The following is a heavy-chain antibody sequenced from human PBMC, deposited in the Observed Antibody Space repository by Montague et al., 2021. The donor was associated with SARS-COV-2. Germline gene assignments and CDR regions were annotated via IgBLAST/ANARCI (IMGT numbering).Heavy chain of an antibody. Sequence: SETLSLTCAVYGGSFSGYYWSWIRQPPGKGLEWIGEINHSGSTNXNPSLKSRVTISVDTSKNQSSLKLSSVTAADTAVYYCTREGYQVLWSDYYYYGMDVWGQGTTVTVSS. J-gene: IGHJ6*02. CDR2: INHSGST. CDR3: TREGYQVLWSDYYYYGMDV. V-gene: IGHV4-34*01. D-gene: IGHD2-2*01. CDR1: GGSFSGYY.